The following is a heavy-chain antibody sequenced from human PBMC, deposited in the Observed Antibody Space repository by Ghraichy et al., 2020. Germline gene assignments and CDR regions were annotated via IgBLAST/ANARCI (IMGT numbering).Heavy chain of an antibody. CDR1: GFTFSNFW. CDR2: IKEDGSER. Sequence: GGSLRLSCAASGFTFSNFWMSWVRQAPGKGLEWVSNIKEDGSERTYVGSVKGRFTISRDNAKNSLFLQMTGLRADDTSVYFCAALPRAGYSSGGGWGQGTLVTVSS. V-gene: IGHV3-7*01. D-gene: IGHD6-25*01. CDR3: AALPRAGYSSGGG. J-gene: IGHJ4*02.